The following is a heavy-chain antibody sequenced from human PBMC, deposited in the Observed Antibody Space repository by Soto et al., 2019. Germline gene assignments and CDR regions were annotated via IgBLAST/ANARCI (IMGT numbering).Heavy chain of an antibody. J-gene: IGHJ4*01. CDR3: ARGRASGSYYLLDY. CDR1: GNTFTSYD. Sequence: QVQLVQSGAEVKKPGASVKVSCKASGNTFTSYDINWVRQATGHGLEWMGWINPNSGNIGYAQKFQGRVTMTRDTAIMTADMEVSRLRSDDAAVYYCARGRASGSYYLLDYWGHGTLVTVSS. D-gene: IGHD3-10*01. CDR2: INPNSGNI. V-gene: IGHV1-8*01.